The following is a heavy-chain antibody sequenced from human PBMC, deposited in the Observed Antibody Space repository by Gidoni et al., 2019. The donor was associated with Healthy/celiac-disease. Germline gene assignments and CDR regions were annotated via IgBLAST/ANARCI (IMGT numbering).Heavy chain of an antibody. CDR1: GGTFSRSA. V-gene: IGHV1-69*01. CDR2: IIPIFGSA. Sequence: QVQLVQSGAEVKKPGSAVKVSCQDSGGTFSRSAISWVRPAPGQRLELMGGIIPIFGSANYAQKCQGRVTITADESTSTAYMELSSLRSEDTALYYCARDRDYRYCGGDCHPWGQGTLVTVSS. J-gene: IGHJ4*02. D-gene: IGHD2-21*02. CDR3: ARDRDYRYCGGDCHP.